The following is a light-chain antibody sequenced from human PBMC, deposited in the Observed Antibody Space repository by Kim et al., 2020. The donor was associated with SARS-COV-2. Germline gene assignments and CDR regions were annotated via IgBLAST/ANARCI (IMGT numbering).Light chain of an antibody. CDR3: QKYNSAPWT. CDR2: GAS. J-gene: IGKJ1*01. CDR1: QDIANS. Sequence: ASVGDRVTITCRASQDIANSLAWYQQKPGTVPMVLIYGASTVQSGVPSRFSGSGSGTEFTLTIGSLQTEDVATYYCQKYNSAPWTFGPGTKVDVK. V-gene: IGKV1-27*01.